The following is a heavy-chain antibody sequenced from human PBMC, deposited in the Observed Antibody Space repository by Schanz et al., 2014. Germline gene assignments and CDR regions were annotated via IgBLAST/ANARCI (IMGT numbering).Heavy chain of an antibody. J-gene: IGHJ4*02. V-gene: IGHV1-69*04. Sequence: QVQLVQSGAEVKKPGSSMKVSCKASGGTFSTYPINWLRQAPGQGLEWMGRIIPVLNIANYAQRFQGRVSITADTSTNTAYMELSSLTSEDTAVYYCARDRLECGAECYSVEVFEIWGQGTLVIVSS. CDR3: ARDRLECGAECYSVEVFEI. D-gene: IGHD2-21*01. CDR1: GGTFSTYP. CDR2: IIPVLNIA.